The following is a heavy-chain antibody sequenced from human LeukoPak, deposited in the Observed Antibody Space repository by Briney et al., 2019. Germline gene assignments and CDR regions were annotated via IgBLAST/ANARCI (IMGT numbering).Heavy chain of an antibody. CDR3: ARHIGQSTARPWFDP. V-gene: IGHV4-39*01. J-gene: IGHJ5*02. Sequence: SGTLSLTCTVSGGSISSGSYYWGWIRQPPGKGLEWIGTIYYSGATYYNPSLKSRVTISADTSKNQFSLKVRSVIAADTALYYCARHIGQSTARPWFDPWGQGTLVTVSS. D-gene: IGHD2-21*02. CDR2: IYYSGAT. CDR1: GGSISSGSYY.